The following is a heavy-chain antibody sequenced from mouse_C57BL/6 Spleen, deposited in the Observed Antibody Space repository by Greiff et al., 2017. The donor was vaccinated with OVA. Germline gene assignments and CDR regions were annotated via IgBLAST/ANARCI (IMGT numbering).Heavy chain of an antibody. Sequence: VQLKESGPELVKPGASVKISCKASGYSFTDYNMNWVKQSNGKSLEWIGVINPNYGTTSYNQKFKGKATLTVDQSSSTAYMQLNSLTSEDSAVYYCARSEYYGSSYEEASYFDYWGQGTTLTVSS. V-gene: IGHV1-39*01. CDR3: ARSEYYGSSYEEASYFDY. CDR1: GYSFTDYN. CDR2: INPNYGTT. J-gene: IGHJ2*01. D-gene: IGHD1-1*01.